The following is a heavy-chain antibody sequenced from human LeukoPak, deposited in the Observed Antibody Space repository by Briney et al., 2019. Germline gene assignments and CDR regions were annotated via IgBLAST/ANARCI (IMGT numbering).Heavy chain of an antibody. CDR1: GGSISSSSYY. CDR3: ARHENRVTLNWFDP. J-gene: IGHJ5*02. D-gene: IGHD3-10*01. Sequence: SETLSLTCTASGGSISSSSYYWGWIRQPPGKELEWIGSIYYSGSTYYNPSLKSPVTISVDTSKNQFSLKLSSVTAADTAVYYCARHENRVTLNWFDPRGQGTLVTVSS. CDR2: IYYSGST. V-gene: IGHV4-39*01.